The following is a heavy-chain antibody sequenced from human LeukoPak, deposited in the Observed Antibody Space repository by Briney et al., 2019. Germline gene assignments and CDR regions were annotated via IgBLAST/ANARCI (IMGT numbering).Heavy chain of an antibody. CDR3: ARISSSNWYNERGAFDV. V-gene: IGHV4-38-2*02. D-gene: IGHD6-13*01. CDR1: GYSISSVSY. CDR2: IYYSGST. J-gene: IGHJ3*01. Sequence: PSETLSLTCTVSGYSISSVSYWGWIRQPPGKGLEWIGSIYYSGSTYYNPSLRSRVTISVDTSKNQFSLKLSSVTAADTAVYYCARISSSNWYNERGAFDVWGQGTMVTVSS.